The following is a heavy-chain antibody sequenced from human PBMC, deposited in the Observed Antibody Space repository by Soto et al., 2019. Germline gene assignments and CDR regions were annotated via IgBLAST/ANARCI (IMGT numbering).Heavy chain of an antibody. CDR1: GGSISSGGPGSY. V-gene: IGHV4-31*03. D-gene: IGHD1-1*01. CDR3: ASGHDAYKVRY. CDR2: IYYNGNT. Sequence: QVQLQESGPGLVKPSQTLSLTCTVSGGSISSGGPGSYWTWIRQLPGKGLEWIGYIYYNGNTYYTPSLKSRPTTSIDTSENQFSLKLTSVTAADTAVYFCASGHDAYKVRYWGQGTLVTVSS. J-gene: IGHJ4*02.